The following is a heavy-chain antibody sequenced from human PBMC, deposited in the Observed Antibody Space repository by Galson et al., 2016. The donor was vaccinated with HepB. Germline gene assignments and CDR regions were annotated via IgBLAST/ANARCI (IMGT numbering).Heavy chain of an antibody. V-gene: IGHV3-73*01. D-gene: IGHD2-2*01. Sequence: SLRLSCAASGFIFSDSGIHWVRQASGKGLEWVGRIRSKANSYATASAASVKGRFTISRDDSENRAYLQMNSLRLDDTAVYYCARTAAQYHLLRPFDFWGQGTLVTVSS. CDR2: IRSKANSYAT. CDR3: ARTAAQYHLLRPFDF. CDR1: GFIFSDSG. J-gene: IGHJ4*02.